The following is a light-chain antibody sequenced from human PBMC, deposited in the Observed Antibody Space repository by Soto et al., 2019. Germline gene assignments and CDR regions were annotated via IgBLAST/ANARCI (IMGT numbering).Light chain of an antibody. CDR2: GVT. V-gene: IGLV2-8*01. Sequence: QSALTQPPSASGSPGQSVTISCTGTSSDVGGYNYVSWYQLHPGKAPKLMIYGVTKRPSGVPDRFSGSKSGNTASLTVSGLQAEDEADYYCSSYAGSNNYVFGTGTKVT. CDR1: SSDVGGYNY. J-gene: IGLJ1*01. CDR3: SSYAGSNNYV.